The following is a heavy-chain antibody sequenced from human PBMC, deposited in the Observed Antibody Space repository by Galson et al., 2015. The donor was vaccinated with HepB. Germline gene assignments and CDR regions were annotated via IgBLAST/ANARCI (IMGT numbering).Heavy chain of an antibody. CDR3: ARGMRSSTPLNYYYYGMDV. CDR1: GFTFSSYW. CDR2: VNSDGSRT. D-gene: IGHD2-2*01. Sequence: SLRLSCAASGFTFSSYWMHWVRQAPGKGLVWVSRVNSDGSRTSYADFVKGRFTISRDNAKNSLYLQMNSLRAEDTAVYYCARGMRSSTPLNYYYYGMDVWGQGTTVTVSS. J-gene: IGHJ6*02. V-gene: IGHV3-74*01.